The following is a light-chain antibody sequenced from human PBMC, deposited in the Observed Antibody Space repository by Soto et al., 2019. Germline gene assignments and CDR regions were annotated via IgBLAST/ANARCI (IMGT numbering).Light chain of an antibody. J-gene: IGKJ5*01. CDR1: QDISIY. CDR2: AAS. V-gene: IGKV1-27*01. Sequence: EIQLTQSPSSLSASVGDRVTITCRASQDISIYLAWYQQKPGKLPKVLIYAASTLQSGVPSRFSGSGSGTDFTLTISSLQPEDVATYYCQKYDGAPWTFGQGTRLEIK. CDR3: QKYDGAPWT.